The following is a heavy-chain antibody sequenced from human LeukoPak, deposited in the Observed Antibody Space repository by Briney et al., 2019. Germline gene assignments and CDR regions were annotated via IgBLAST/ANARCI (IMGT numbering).Heavy chain of an antibody. CDR3: AREGYNLGTDF. Sequence: PSETLSLTCSVSGGSISTYLWSWIRQPAGKGLEWIGHISASGTTNYNACLKSRVTMSADTSKNQFSLRLNSVTAADTAVYYCAREGYNLGTDFWGQGTLVTVSS. J-gene: IGHJ4*02. D-gene: IGHD5-18*01. V-gene: IGHV4-4*07. CDR2: ISASGTT. CDR1: GGSISTYL.